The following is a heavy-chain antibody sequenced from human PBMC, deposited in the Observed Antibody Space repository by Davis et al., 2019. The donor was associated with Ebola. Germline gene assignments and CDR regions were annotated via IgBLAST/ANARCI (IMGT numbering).Heavy chain of an antibody. V-gene: IGHV3-30*02. D-gene: IGHD6-13*01. Sequence: PGGSLRLSCAASGFTFSTYGMHWVRQAPGKGLEWVAFIRYDGSNKYYADSVKGRFTISRDTSKNTLYLQMNSLRPEDAAVYYCAKQALAAAYAFDYWGQGTLVSVSS. CDR3: AKQALAAAYAFDY. CDR1: GFTFSTYG. CDR2: IRYDGSNK. J-gene: IGHJ4*02.